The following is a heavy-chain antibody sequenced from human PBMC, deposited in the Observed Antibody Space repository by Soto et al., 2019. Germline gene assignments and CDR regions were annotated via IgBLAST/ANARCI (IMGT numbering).Heavy chain of an antibody. CDR3: ARDRFAGGFHWFDP. V-gene: IGHV4-59*01. D-gene: IGHD3-16*01. CDR1: GGSISSYY. Sequence: SETLSLTCTVSGGSISSYYWSWIRQPPGRGLEWIGSIYSAGSTNYNPSLKSRVTVSVDTFKNPFSLKLTLVTAADTAVYYCARDRFAGGFHWFDPWGQGTLVTVSS. CDR2: IYSAGST. J-gene: IGHJ5*02.